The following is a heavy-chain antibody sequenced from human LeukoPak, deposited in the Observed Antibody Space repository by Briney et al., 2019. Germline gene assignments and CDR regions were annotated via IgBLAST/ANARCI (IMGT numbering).Heavy chain of an antibody. V-gene: IGHV3-23*01. CDR1: GFTFSSYA. D-gene: IGHD4-23*01. J-gene: IGHJ4*02. CDR3: AKDQRWYRETTDY. CDR2: LSGSGGST. Sequence: GGSLRLSCAASGFTFSSYAMSWVRQAPGKGLEWVSSLSGSGGSTYYADSVKGRFTISRDNSKNTLYLQMNSLRAEDTAVYYCAKDQRWYRETTDYWGQGTLVTVSS.